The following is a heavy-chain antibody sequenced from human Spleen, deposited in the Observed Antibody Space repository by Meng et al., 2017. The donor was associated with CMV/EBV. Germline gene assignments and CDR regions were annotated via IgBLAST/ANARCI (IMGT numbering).Heavy chain of an antibody. J-gene: IGHJ4*02. CDR2: INSDGSST. D-gene: IGHD6-6*01. CDR1: GFTFSSYW. CDR3: ARKMYSSSPVDIDY. V-gene: IGHV3-74*01. Sequence: GESLKISCAASGFTFSSYWMHWVRQAPGKGLVWVARINSDGSSTTYADSVKGRFTISRDNAKNTLYLRVNSLRVEDTAVYYCARKMYSSSPVDIDYWGQGTLVTVSS.